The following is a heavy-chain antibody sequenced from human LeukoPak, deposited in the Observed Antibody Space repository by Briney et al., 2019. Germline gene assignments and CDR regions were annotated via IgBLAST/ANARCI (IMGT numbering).Heavy chain of an antibody. CDR3: ASSDCSGGSCYVNDAFDI. CDR2: IIPILGIA. CDR1: GGTFSSYT. J-gene: IGHJ3*02. D-gene: IGHD2-15*01. V-gene: IGHV1-69*02. Sequence: ASVKVSCKASGGTFSSYTISWVRQAPGQGLEWMGRIIPILGIANYAQKFQGRVTITADKSTSTAYMELSSLRSEDTAVYYCASSDCSGGSCYVNDAFDIWSQGTMVTVSS.